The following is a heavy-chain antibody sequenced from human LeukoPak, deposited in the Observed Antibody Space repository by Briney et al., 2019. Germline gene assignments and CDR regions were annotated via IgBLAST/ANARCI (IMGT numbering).Heavy chain of an antibody. J-gene: IGHJ3*01. CDR3: AQWERDAFHV. V-gene: IGHV4-34*01. CDR2: ISRGGST. D-gene: IGHD1-26*01. CDR1: GGSFSDYY. Sequence: SETLSLTCAVSGGSFSDYYWTWIRQPPGKGLEWIGEISRGGSTNYSPSLKSRVTISIDTSKIQFSLKVNSVTAADTAVYYCAQWERDAFHVWGQGTMVTVSS.